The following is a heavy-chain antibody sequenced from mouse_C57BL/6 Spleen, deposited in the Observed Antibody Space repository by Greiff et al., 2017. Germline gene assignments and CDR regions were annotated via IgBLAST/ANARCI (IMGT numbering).Heavy chain of an antibody. CDR1: GYTFTSYG. V-gene: IGHV1-81*01. Sequence: QVQLQQSGAELARPGASVKLSCKASGYTFTSYGISWVKQRTGPGLEWIGEFYPRSGNTYYNEKFKGKATLTADKSSSTAYMELRSLSSEDSAVYFGARSAYYSNYLSMDYWGQGTAVTVSS. J-gene: IGHJ4*01. CDR3: ARSAYYSNYLSMDY. CDR2: FYPRSGNT. D-gene: IGHD2-5*01.